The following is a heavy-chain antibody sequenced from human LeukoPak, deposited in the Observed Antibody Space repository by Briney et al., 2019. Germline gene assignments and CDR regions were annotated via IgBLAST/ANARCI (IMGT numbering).Heavy chain of an antibody. Sequence: TGGSLRLSCAASGFTFSSYAMGWVRQAPGKGPEWVSSISGSGGHTYFADPVKGRFTISRDNSKNTLDLQMNSLKVEDTAVYYCAKFRYHSNDNNYLDFNYWGQGTLVTVSS. CDR2: ISGSGGHT. V-gene: IGHV3-23*01. D-gene: IGHD3-22*01. J-gene: IGHJ4*02. CDR3: AKFRYHSNDNNYLDFNY. CDR1: GFTFSSYA.